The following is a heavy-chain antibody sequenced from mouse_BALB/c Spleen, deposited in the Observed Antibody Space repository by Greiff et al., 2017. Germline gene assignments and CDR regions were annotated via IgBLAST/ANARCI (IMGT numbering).Heavy chain of an antibody. CDR3: ARGENYGCDDAMDY. CDR1: GFTFSSYA. J-gene: IGHJ4*01. CDR2: ISSGGST. V-gene: IGHV5-6-5*01. Sequence: EVKLMESGGGLVKPGGSLKLSCAASGFTFSSYAMSWVRQTPEKRLEWVASISSGGSTYYPDSVKGRFTISRDNARNILYLLMSSLRSEDTAMYYCARGENYGCDDAMDYWGQGTSVTVSS. D-gene: IGHD2-2*01.